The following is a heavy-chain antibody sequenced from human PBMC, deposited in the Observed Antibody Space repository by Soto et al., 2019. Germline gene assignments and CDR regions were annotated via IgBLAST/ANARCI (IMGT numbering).Heavy chain of an antibody. CDR3: AKAKQWLVYYFDY. CDR1: GFTFSSYA. V-gene: IGHV3-23*01. D-gene: IGHD6-19*01. CDR2: ISGSGGST. J-gene: IGHJ4*02. Sequence: GGSLRLSSASSGFTFSSYAMSWVRQAPGKGLEWVSAISGSGGSTYYADSVKGRFTISRDNSKNTLYLQMNSLRAEDTAVYYCAKAKQWLVYYFDYWGQGTLVTVAS.